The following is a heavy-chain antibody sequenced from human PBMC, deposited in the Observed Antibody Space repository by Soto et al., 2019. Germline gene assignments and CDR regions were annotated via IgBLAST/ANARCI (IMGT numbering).Heavy chain of an antibody. CDR1: GDSISSFY. D-gene: IGHD6-13*01. J-gene: IGHJ6*02. Sequence: QVQLQESGPGLVKPSETLSLTCTVSGDSISSFYWSWIRQPPGKGLEWIGYIYYSGSTKYNPSLKRRVTISIDTSKTQFSRKLSSVTAADTAVYYCAREIRIAAAGGVGMDVWGQGTTVTVSS. V-gene: IGHV4-59*01. CDR3: AREIRIAAAGGVGMDV. CDR2: IYYSGST.